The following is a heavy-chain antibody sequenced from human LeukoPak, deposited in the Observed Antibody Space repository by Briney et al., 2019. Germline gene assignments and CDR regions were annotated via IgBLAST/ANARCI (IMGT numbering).Heavy chain of an antibody. V-gene: IGHV4-39*07. J-gene: IGHJ4*02. D-gene: IGHD6-25*01. CDR1: GGSIRSSNSF. CDR2: IYYNGNT. CDR3: ARATAAPSSYFFDH. Sequence: PSETLSLTCSVSGGSIRSSNSFWGWIRQPPGERLEWIATIYYNGNTYYNSSPQSRVTISVDTSTNQFSLKLNSVIAADTAVYYCARATAAPSSYFFDHWGQGTLVTVSS.